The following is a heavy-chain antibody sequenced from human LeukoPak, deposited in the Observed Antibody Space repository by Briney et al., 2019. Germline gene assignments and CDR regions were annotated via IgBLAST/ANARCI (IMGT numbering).Heavy chain of an antibody. J-gene: IGHJ4*02. V-gene: IGHV1-2*02. CDR1: GYTFTGYY. CDR2: INPNSGGT. CDR3: ATDFGLRGYSYGRTPPSGY. Sequence: ASVKVSCKASGYTFTGYYMHWVRQAPGQGLEWMGWINPNSGGTNYAQKFQGRVTMTRDTSISTAYMELSSLRSEDTAVYYCATDFGLRGYSYGRTPPSGYWGQGTLVTVSS. D-gene: IGHD5-18*01.